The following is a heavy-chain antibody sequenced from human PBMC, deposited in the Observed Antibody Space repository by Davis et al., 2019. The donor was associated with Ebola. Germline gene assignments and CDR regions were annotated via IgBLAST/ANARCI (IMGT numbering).Heavy chain of an antibody. Sequence: GSLRLSCAVYGGSISSYYWSWIRQPPGKGLEWIGYIYYSGSTNYNPSLKSRVTISVDTSKNQFSLKLSSVTAADTAVYYCARRGVVVTDLYYYYYGMDVWGQGTTVTVSS. V-gene: IGHV4-59*08. J-gene: IGHJ6*02. D-gene: IGHD2-21*02. CDR3: ARRGVVVTDLYYYYYGMDV. CDR2: IYYSGST. CDR1: GGSISSYY.